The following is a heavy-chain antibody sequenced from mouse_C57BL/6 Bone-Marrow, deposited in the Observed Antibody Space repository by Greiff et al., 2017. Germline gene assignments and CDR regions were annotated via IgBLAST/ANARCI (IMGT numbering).Heavy chain of an antibody. CDR3: ARATYYYAMDY. CDR1: GFTFSDYY. J-gene: IGHJ4*01. Sequence: EVKLVESEGGLVQPGRSMKLSCTASGFTFSDYYMAWVRQVPEKGLEWVANINYDGSSTYYLDSLKSRFIISRDNAKNILYLQMSSLKSEDTATYYCARATYYYAMDYWGQGTSVTVSS. V-gene: IGHV5-16*01. CDR2: INYDGSST.